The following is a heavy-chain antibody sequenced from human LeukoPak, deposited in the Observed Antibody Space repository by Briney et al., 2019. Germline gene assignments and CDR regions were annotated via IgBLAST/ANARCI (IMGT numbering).Heavy chain of an antibody. V-gene: IGHV3-33*06. D-gene: IGHD3-10*01. CDR1: GFTFSSYG. CDR3: AKAGSGGPYYFDY. Sequence: GGSLRLSCAASGFTFSSYGMHWVRQAPGKGLEWVAVIWYDGSNKYYADSVKGRFTITRENSKNTLYLQMNSLRAEDTAVYYCAKAGSGGPYYFDYWGQGTLVTVSS. CDR2: IWYDGSNK. J-gene: IGHJ4*02.